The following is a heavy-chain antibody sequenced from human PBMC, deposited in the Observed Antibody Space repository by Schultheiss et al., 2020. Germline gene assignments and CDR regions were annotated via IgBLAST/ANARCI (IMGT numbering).Heavy chain of an antibody. V-gene: IGHV3-48*01. Sequence: GGSLRLSCAASGFTFSSYSMNWVRQAPGKGLEWVSYISSSGSTIYYADSVKGRFTISRDNSKNTLYLQMNSLRAEDTAVYYCARRGAGWSYSIYYYGMDVWGQGTTVTVSS. D-gene: IGHD2-15*01. J-gene: IGHJ6*02. CDR1: GFTFSSYS. CDR2: ISSSGSTI. CDR3: ARRGAGWSYSIYYYGMDV.